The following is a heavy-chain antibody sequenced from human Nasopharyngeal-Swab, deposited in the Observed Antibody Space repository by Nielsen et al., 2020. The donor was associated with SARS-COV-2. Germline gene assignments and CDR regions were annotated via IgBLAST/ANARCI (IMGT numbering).Heavy chain of an antibody. V-gene: IGHV3-53*01. D-gene: IGHD3-3*01. J-gene: IGHJ4*02. Sequence: GESLKISCAASGFTVSGNFMTWVRQASGKGLEWVSVIYSAGQTNYADSVKGRFTISRDNSKNTLYLQMNSLRAEDTAVYYCARGVGVDDFWSGRFDYWGQGTLVTVSS. CDR3: ARGVGVDDFWSGRFDY. CDR1: GFTVSGNF. CDR2: IYSAGQT.